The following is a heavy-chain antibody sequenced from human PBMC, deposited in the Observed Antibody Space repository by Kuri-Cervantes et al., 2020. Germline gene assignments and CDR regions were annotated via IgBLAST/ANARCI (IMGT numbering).Heavy chain of an antibody. J-gene: IGHJ4*02. CDR2: ISYDGRSQ. V-gene: IGHV3-30*03. Sequence: GGSLRLSCAASGFTFSGDGMHWVRQAPGKGLEWVAVISYDGRSQYYADSVKGRFTISRDNSKNTLYLQMNSLRAEDTAVYYCARIVVVPAANHYYFDYWGQGTLVTVSS. CDR3: ARIVVVPAANHYYFDY. CDR1: GFTFSGDG. D-gene: IGHD2-2*01.